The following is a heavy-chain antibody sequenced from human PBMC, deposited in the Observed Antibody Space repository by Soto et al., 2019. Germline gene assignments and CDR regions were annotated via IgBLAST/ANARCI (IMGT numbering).Heavy chain of an antibody. CDR3: ARDRGYPYYYGMDV. Sequence: PGGSLRLSCAGSRFTFSSYAMNWVRQAPGEGLEWVSGISSSGGSTYYADSVKGRFTISRDNSKNTLYLQMNSLRAEDTAVYYCARDRGYPYYYGMDVWGQGTTVTVSS. D-gene: IGHD3-10*01. CDR2: ISSSGGST. V-gene: IGHV3-23*01. CDR1: RFTFSSYA. J-gene: IGHJ6*02.